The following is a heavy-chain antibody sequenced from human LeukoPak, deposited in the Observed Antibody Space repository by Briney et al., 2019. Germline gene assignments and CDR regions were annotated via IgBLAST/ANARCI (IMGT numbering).Heavy chain of an antibody. D-gene: IGHD3-16*02. Sequence: QPGGSLRLSCAASGFTFDDYAMHWVRQAPGNGLEWVSLISGDGGSTYYADSVKGRFTISIDNSKNSLYLQMNSLRTEDTAVYYCAKASIEFTFGGVIVKTYFDSRGQGTLVTVSS. CDR3: AKASIEFTFGGVIVKTYFDS. CDR2: ISGDGGST. CDR1: GFTFDDYA. V-gene: IGHV3-43*02. J-gene: IGHJ4*02.